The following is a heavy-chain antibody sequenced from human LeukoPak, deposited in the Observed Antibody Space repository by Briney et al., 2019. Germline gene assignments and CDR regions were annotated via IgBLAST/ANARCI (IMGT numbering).Heavy chain of an antibody. CDR1: GFTFSSYW. V-gene: IGHV3-74*01. CDR2: INTDGSST. J-gene: IGHJ1*01. Sequence: GGSLRLSCAASGFTFSSYWMHWVRQAPGKGLVWVSRINTDGSSTSYADSVKGRFTISRDNAKNTLYLQMNSLRAEDTAVYYCAKAHGGSGSYPFQHWGQGTLVTVSS. CDR3: AKAHGGSGSYPFQH. D-gene: IGHD3-10*01.